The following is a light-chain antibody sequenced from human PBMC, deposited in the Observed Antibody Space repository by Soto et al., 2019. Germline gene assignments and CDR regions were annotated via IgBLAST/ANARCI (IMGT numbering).Light chain of an antibody. CDR2: GNS. Sequence: QSVLTQPPSVSGAPGQRVTISCTGSSSNIGAGYDVHWYQQLPGTAPKLLIYGNSNRPSGVPDRFSGSKSGTSASLAITGXQAEDEXXYYCQSYDSSLSVVFGGGTKVTVL. V-gene: IGLV1-40*01. J-gene: IGLJ2*01. CDR3: QSYDSSLSVV. CDR1: SSNIGAGYD.